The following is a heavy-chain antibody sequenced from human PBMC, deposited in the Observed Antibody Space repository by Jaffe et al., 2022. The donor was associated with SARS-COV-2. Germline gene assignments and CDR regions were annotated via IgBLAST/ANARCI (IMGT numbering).Heavy chain of an antibody. Sequence: EVQLVESGGGLVKPGGSLRLSCAASGFTFSNAWMSWVRQAPGKGLEWVGRIKSKTDGGTTDYAAPVKGRFTISRDDSKNTLYLQMNSLKTEDTAVYYCTTDSLLLWFGELPDFDYWGQGTLVTVSS. CDR3: TTDSLLLWFGELPDFDY. J-gene: IGHJ4*02. D-gene: IGHD3-10*01. CDR1: GFTFSNAW. V-gene: IGHV3-15*01. CDR2: IKSKTDGGTT.